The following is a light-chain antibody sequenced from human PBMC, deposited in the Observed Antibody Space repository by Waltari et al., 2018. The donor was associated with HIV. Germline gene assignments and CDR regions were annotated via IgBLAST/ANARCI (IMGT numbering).Light chain of an antibody. CDR1: QSISAK. J-gene: IGKJ2*01. V-gene: IGKV3-15*01. Sequence: EIVITQSPPTLSVSPGQRVTLSCRPSQSISAKVAWYQQRPGQAPWLLIYEAATRPPGIPARFSGSGSGTEFTLTISSLQSEDFATYFCQQYDSGPRGITFGQGTMLEI. CDR3: QQYDSGPRGIT. CDR2: EAA.